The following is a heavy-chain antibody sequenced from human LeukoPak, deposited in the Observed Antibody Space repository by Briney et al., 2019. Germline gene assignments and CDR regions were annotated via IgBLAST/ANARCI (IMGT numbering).Heavy chain of an antibody. CDR1: GFTFSSYA. V-gene: IGHV3-30-3*01. CDR3: ASSSYSSSSARAFDY. D-gene: IGHD6-6*01. J-gene: IGHJ4*02. Sequence: GGSLRLSCAASGFTFSSYAMHWVRQAPGKGLEWVAVISYDGSNKYYADSVKGRFTISRDNSKNTLYLQMNSLRAEDTAVYYCASSSYSSSSARAFDYWGQGTLVTVSS. CDR2: ISYDGSNK.